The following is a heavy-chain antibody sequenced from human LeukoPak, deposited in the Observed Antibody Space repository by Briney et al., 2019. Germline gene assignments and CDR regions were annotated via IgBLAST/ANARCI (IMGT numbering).Heavy chain of an antibody. V-gene: IGHV4-34*01. CDR3: ARLLPLQGGDV. CDR1: GASFTGYY. CDR2: INHGGGT. J-gene: IGHJ6*02. D-gene: IGHD2-15*01. Sequence: PSETLSLTCAVYGASFTGYYWSWFRQPPGKGLEWIGEINHGGGTNYNPSLKSRVTISLDTSNNQFSLKLSSVTAADTAVYYCARLLPLQGGDVWGQGTTVTVSS.